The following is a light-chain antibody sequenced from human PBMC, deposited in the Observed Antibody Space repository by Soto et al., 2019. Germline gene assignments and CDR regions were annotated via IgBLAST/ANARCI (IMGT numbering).Light chain of an antibody. Sequence: EIVMTQSPATLSVSPGERATLSCRASQSVSSNLAWYQQKPGQAPRLLIYVASTRATGIPARFSGSGSGTEFTLTINSLEPEDFAVYYCQQRSNWPRTFGRGTKVDTK. CDR3: QQRSNWPRT. J-gene: IGKJ1*01. V-gene: IGKV3-15*01. CDR2: VAS. CDR1: QSVSSN.